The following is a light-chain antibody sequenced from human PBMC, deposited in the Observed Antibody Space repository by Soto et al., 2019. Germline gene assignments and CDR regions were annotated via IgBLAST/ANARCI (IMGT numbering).Light chain of an antibody. CDR3: QQYNNWPQT. J-gene: IGKJ1*01. Sequence: ETLMTQSPVTLSVSPGERVTLSGRASQSVTINLAWYHQKPGQAPRLLIYGASTRATGIPARFTGSGSGTEFTLSISSLQSEDFGIYYCQQYNNWPQTFGQGTKVDIK. V-gene: IGKV3-15*01. CDR2: GAS. CDR1: QSVTIN.